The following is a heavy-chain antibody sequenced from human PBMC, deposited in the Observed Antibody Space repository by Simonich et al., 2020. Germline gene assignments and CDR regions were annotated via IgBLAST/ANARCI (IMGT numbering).Heavy chain of an antibody. CDR1: GFTFSSYS. CDR2: ISSSSSYI. J-gene: IGHJ3*02. CDR3: AREQARGGAFDI. Sequence: EVQLVESGGGLVKPGGSLRLSCAASGFTFSSYSMNWVRQAPGNGLEVDSSISSSSSYIYYADSVKGRFTISRDNAKNSLYLQMNSLRAEDTAVYYCAREQARGGAFDIWGQGTMVTVSS. V-gene: IGHV3-21*01. D-gene: IGHD3-16*01.